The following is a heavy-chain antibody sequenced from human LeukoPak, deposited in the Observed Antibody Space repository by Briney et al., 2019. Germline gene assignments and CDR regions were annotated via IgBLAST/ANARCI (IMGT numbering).Heavy chain of an antibody. D-gene: IGHD2-8*01. V-gene: IGHV3-23*01. CDR1: GITLSNYG. Sequence: GSLRLSCAVSGITLSNYGMSWVRQAPGKGLEWVAGISDSGGRTNYADSVKGRFTISRDNPKNTLYLQMNSLRAEDTAVYYCARDSRHCTNIDCRGDAFDIWGQGTVVTVSS. J-gene: IGHJ3*02. CDR3: ARDSRHCTNIDCRGDAFDI. CDR2: ISDSGGRT.